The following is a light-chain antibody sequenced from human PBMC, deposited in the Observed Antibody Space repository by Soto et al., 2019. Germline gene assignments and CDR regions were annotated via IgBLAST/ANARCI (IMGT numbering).Light chain of an antibody. CDR3: QQYGSSPIT. J-gene: IGKJ5*01. Sequence: EIVLTQSPGTLSLSPGERDTLSFRASQSVSSSYLAWYQKQPGQAPRLLIYGASSSPTGIPDRFSGSGSGTDFTLTISIHEPENFAVYSCQQYGSSPITFGQGTRLEIK. CDR2: GAS. CDR1: QSVSSSY. V-gene: IGKV3-20*01.